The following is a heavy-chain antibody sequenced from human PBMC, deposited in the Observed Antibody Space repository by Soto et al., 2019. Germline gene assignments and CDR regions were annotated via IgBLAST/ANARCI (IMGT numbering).Heavy chain of an antibody. CDR3: ATSTGWPGFDF. D-gene: IGHD2-8*02. V-gene: IGHV4-39*07. J-gene: IGHJ4*02. Sequence: SETLSLTCTVSGGSISTSAYYWGWIRQPPGKGLGWIGTIYYSGNTRYNPSLKSRATVSLDTSKNQFSLKLSSVTAADTAVYYCATSTGWPGFDFWGQGTLVTVSS. CDR2: IYYSGNT. CDR1: GGSISTSAYY.